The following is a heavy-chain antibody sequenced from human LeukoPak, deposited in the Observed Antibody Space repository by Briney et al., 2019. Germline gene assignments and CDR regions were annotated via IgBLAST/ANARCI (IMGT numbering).Heavy chain of an antibody. J-gene: IGHJ6*03. CDR2: IKSKTDGGTT. V-gene: IGHV3-15*01. CDR3: TTVFRSYYYYMDV. D-gene: IGHD2-21*01. CDR1: GFTFSSYA. Sequence: PGGSLRLSCAASGFTFSSYAMNWVRQAPGKGLEWVGRIKSKTDGGTTDYAAPVKGRFTISRDVSKNTLYLQMNSLKTEDTAVYYCTTVFRSYYYYMDVWGKGTTVTISS.